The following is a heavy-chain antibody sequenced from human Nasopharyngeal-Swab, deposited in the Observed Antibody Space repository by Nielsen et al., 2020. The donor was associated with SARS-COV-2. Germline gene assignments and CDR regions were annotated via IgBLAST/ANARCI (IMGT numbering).Heavy chain of an antibody. CDR2: ISYDGSNK. J-gene: IGHJ6*02. V-gene: IGHV3-30*18. D-gene: IGHD6-25*01. CDR1: GFTFSSYG. CDR3: AKDCGLRAAYYYYGMDV. Sequence: GESLKISCAASGFTFSSYGMHWVRQAPGKGPEWVAVISYDGSNKYYADSVKGRFTTSRDNSKNTLYLQMNSLSAEDTAVYYCAKDCGLRAAYYYYGMDVWGQGTTVTVSS.